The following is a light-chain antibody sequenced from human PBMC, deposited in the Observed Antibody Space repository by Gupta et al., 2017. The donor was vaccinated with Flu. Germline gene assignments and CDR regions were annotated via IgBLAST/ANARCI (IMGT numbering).Light chain of an antibody. CDR1: GSNIGLNY. J-gene: IGLJ3*02. V-gene: IGLV1-47*01. CDR2: KND. Sequence: RITISCSGSGSNIGLNYVFWYQQVPGTAPRLLIYKNDQRPSGVSDRFSGSKFGTSAPLAIGGLRSEDEADYYCAVWDDIARGTVFGGGTKVTVL. CDR3: AVWDDIARGTV.